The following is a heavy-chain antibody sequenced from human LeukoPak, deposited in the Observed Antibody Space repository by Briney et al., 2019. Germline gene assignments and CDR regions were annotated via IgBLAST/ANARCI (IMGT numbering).Heavy chain of an antibody. CDR1: GFTFSSYS. J-gene: IGHJ3*02. CDR2: ISSSSSYI. V-gene: IGHV3-21*01. D-gene: IGHD3-10*02. Sequence: GGSLRLSCAASGFTFSSYSMNWVRQAPGKGLEWVSSISSSSSYIYYADSVKGRFTISRDNSKNTLYLQMNSLRAEDTAVYYCARDGPYVGDAFDIWGQGTMVTVSS. CDR3: ARDGPYVGDAFDI.